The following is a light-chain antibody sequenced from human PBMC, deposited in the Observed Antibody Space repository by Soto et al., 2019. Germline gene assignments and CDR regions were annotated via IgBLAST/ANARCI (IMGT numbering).Light chain of an antibody. CDR1: QSVNQK. J-gene: IGKJ5*01. CDR3: QQFNNWPHT. CDR2: VAS. V-gene: IGKV3-15*01. Sequence: EIVLTQSPATLSVTPGERATLSCRASQSVNQKLGWYQQKPGQAPRLLIYVASYRATGIPARFCGSGSGTEYTLTISNLQAEDFAVYYCQQFNNWPHTFGQGTRLEIK.